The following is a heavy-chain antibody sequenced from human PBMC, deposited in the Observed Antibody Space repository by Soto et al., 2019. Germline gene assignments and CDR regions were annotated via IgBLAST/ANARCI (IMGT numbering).Heavy chain of an antibody. CDR3: ARQLYCSGGSCYWGNWLDP. J-gene: IGHJ5*02. D-gene: IGHD2-15*01. CDR2: LYYRGST. Sequence: SETLCLTWSVSGGSISGDTFYWGWIRQPPGKGLEWIGSLYYRGSTYYNPSLKGRVTISADTSKNQFSLMLTSVTAADTAVYYCARQLYCSGGSCYWGNWLDPWGQGTLVTSP. V-gene: IGHV4-39*01. CDR1: GGSISGDTFY.